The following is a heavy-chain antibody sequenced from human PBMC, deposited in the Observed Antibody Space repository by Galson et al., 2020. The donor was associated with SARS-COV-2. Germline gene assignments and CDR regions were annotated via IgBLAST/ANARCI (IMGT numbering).Heavy chain of an antibody. CDR2: IYATGST. D-gene: IGHD3-9*01. CDR1: GRSITHGNYY. V-gene: IGHV4-61*02. CDR3: ARFGYYNILTGRYTYDFDN. Sequence: SETLSLTCSVAGRSITHGNYYWSWVRQPAGKGLEWIGRIYATGSTIYNPYLKSQVTMSVDTSKNQFSLKLRSVTAADTAVYYCARFGYYNILTGRYTYDFDNWGRGTLVTVSS. J-gene: IGHJ4*01.